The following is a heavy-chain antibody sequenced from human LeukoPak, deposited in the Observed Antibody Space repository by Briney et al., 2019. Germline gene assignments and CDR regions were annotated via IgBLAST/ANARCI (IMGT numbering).Heavy chain of an antibody. Sequence: PSETLSLTCTVSGGSISSYYWGWIRQPPGKGLEWIGYICNSGSTNYNPSLRSRVTISVDTSKKQFSLKLSSVTAADTAVYYCATSSHDLLDTDYWGQGTLVTVSS. D-gene: IGHD3-22*01. CDR3: ATSSHDLLDTDY. CDR2: ICNSGST. J-gene: IGHJ4*02. V-gene: IGHV4-59*01. CDR1: GGSISSYY.